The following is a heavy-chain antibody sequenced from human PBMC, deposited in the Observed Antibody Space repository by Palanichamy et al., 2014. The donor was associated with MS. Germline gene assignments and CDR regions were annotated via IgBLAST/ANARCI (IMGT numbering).Heavy chain of an antibody. J-gene: IGHJ6*02. CDR2: LYQWEH. V-gene: IGHV4-61*02. CDR3: ARVRITIFGVVIYSYGMDI. Sequence: VQLQESGPGLVKPSQTLSLTCTVSGGSISSGSYYWSWIRQPPEGTGVDWAYLYQWEHQLQPSLKSRVTISVDTSKNQFSLKLSSVTAADTAVYYCARVRITIFGVVIYSYGMDIWGQGTTVTVSS. CDR1: GGSISSGSYY. D-gene: IGHD3-3*01.